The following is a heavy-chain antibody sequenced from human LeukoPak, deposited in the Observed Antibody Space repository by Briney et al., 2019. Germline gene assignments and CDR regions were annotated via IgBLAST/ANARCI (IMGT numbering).Heavy chain of an antibody. V-gene: IGHV3-23*01. CDR3: AKEAGSGWTIFDY. CDR2: ISGSGGST. D-gene: IGHD6-19*01. J-gene: IGHJ4*02. CDR1: EFTFNSYA. Sequence: GGSLRLSCAASEFTFNSYAMSWVRQAPGKGLEWVSAISGSGGSTFYADSVKGRFTISRDNSKNTLYLQMNSLRGEDTAVYYCAKEAGSGWTIFDYWGQGTLSPSPQ.